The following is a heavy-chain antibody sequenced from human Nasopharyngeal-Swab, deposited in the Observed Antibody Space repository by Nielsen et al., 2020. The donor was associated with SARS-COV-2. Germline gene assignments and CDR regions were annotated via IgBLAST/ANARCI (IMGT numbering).Heavy chain of an antibody. CDR2: ISYDGSKK. V-gene: IGHV3-30-3*01. CDR1: GFTFSSYA. CDR3: ARDQGSSWYTYYYYYGMDV. Sequence: GESLKISCAASGFTFSSYAMHWVRQAPGKGLEWVVVISYDGSKKYYADSVKGRFTISRDNSKNTLYLQMNSLRAEDTAAYYCARDQGSSWYTYYYYYGMDVWGQGTTVTVSS. J-gene: IGHJ6*02. D-gene: IGHD6-13*01.